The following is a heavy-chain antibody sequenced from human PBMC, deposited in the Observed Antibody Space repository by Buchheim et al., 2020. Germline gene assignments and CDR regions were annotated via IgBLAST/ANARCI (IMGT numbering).Heavy chain of an antibody. Sequence: EVQLVESGGGLVQPGGSLRLSCAASGFSFSTYWMHWVRQGPEKGLVWVSRTSPDGSATDYADSVKGRFAISRDNARNTLFLQMNSLRAEDTAVYFWVRGTSPAAGTGVGDYWGQGTL. CDR1: GFSFSTYW. D-gene: IGHD6-13*01. J-gene: IGHJ4*02. CDR2: TSPDGSAT. V-gene: IGHV3-74*01. CDR3: VRGTSPAAGTGVGDY.